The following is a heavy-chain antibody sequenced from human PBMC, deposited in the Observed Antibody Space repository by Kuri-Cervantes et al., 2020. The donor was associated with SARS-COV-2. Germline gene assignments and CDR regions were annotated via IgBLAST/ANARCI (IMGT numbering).Heavy chain of an antibody. J-gene: IGHJ4*02. CDR1: GGTFSSYA. V-gene: IGHV1-18*01. D-gene: IGHD3-10*01. CDR3: ARVSRGRFDY. CDR2: ISAYNDNT. Sequence: ASVKVSCKASGGTFSSYATSWVRQAPGQGLEWMGWISAYNDNTNYAQKLQGRVTMTTDTSTSTAYMELRSLRSDDTAVYYCARVSRGRFDYWGQGTLVTVSS.